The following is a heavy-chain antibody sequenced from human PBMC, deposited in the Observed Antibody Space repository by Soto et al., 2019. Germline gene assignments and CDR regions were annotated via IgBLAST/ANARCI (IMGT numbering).Heavy chain of an antibody. CDR1: GGSVSSGSYY. V-gene: IGHV4-61*01. Sequence: PSETLSLTCTVSGGSVSSGSYYWSWIRQPPGKGLEWIGYIYYSGSTNYNPSLKSRVTISVDTSKNQFSLKLSSVTAADTAVYYCARGLQTTVYFDYWGQGTLVTVSS. CDR2: IYYSGST. D-gene: IGHD1-1*01. CDR3: ARGLQTTVYFDY. J-gene: IGHJ4*02.